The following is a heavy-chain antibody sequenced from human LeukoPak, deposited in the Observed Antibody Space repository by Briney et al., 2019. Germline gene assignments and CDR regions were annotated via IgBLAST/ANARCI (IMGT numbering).Heavy chain of an antibody. Sequence: GGSLRLSCEASGFTFSNYAMSWVRQAPGKGLEWVSAIGVSGTTYYADSVKGRFTISRDNAKNSLYLQMNSLRAEDTAVYYCAREGSSLTGVHYWGQGTLVTVSS. CDR1: GFTFSNYA. J-gene: IGHJ4*02. D-gene: IGHD3-9*01. CDR3: AREGSSLTGVHY. V-gene: IGHV3-23*01. CDR2: IGVSGTT.